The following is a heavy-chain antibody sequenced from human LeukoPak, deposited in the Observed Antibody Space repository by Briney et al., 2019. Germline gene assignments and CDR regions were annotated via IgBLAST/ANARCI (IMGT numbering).Heavy chain of an antibody. V-gene: IGHV4-39*07. J-gene: IGHJ4*02. CDR3: ARGQPQHIVVVTAPIDYFDY. CDR1: GGSISRSSSY. D-gene: IGHD2-21*02. CDR2: LYYSGNS. Sequence: SETLSLTCTVSGGSISRSSSYWGWIRQPPGKGLEWIRSLYYSGNSYYNPSLKSRVTVSVDMSKNQFSLKLSSVTAADTAVYYCARGQPQHIVVVTAPIDYFDYWGQGTLVTVSS.